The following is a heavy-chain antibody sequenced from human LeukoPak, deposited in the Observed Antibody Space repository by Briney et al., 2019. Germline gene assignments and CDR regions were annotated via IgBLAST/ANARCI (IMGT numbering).Heavy chain of an antibody. CDR3: ARSPLPSRGLYYYYGMDV. V-gene: IGHV3-7*01. CDR2: IKQDGSEK. Sequence: SGGSLRLSCAASGFTFSSYWMSWVRQAPGKGLEWVANIKQDGSEKYYVDSVKGRFTISRDNSKNTLYLQMNSLRAEDTAVYYCARSPLPSRGLYYYYGMDVWGQGTTVTVSS. CDR1: GFTFSSYW. J-gene: IGHJ6*02.